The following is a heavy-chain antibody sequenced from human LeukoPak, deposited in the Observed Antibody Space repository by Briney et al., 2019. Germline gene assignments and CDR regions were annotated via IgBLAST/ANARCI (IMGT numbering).Heavy chain of an antibody. J-gene: IGHJ6*02. Sequence: PGGSLRLSCAASGFTFSSYGMHWVRQAPGKGLEWVAVISYDGSNKYYADSVKGRFTISRDNSKNTLYLQMNSLRAEDTAVYYCAKDMVREHYYYYGMDVWGQGTTVTVSS. D-gene: IGHD3-10*01. CDR2: ISYDGSNK. CDR3: AKDMVREHYYYYGMDV. V-gene: IGHV3-30*18. CDR1: GFTFSSYG.